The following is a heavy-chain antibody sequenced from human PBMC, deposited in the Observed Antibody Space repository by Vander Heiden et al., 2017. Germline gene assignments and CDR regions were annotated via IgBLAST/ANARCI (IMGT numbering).Heavy chain of an antibody. V-gene: IGHV3-33*01. D-gene: IGHD4-17*01. Sequence: VQPIDSGGAVERPGRPLRLSCAVSGHGSRSYGVHWVPQAAGKGLGWVAIVWFDGRAEYYVDSVKGRFTISRDNSKNTVHLQMNSLRAEDAAVYYCARGPNGDYRYHYGMDVWGQGTTVAVSS. CDR3: ARGPNGDYRYHYGMDV. J-gene: IGHJ6*02. CDR2: VWFDGRAE. CDR1: GHGSRSYG.